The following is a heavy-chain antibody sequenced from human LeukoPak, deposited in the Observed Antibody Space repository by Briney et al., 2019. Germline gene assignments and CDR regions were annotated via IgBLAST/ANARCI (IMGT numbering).Heavy chain of an antibody. CDR1: GFTFSSYA. D-gene: IGHD2-2*02. CDR3: VRESEYCSSTSCYIDY. J-gene: IGHJ4*02. Sequence: GGSLRLSCAASGFTFSSYAMHWVRQAPGKGLEWVVVISYDGSNKYYADSVKGRFTISRDNSKNTLYLQMNSLRDEDTAVYYCVRESEYCSSTSCYIDYWGQGTLVTVSS. CDR2: ISYDGSNK. V-gene: IGHV3-30-3*01.